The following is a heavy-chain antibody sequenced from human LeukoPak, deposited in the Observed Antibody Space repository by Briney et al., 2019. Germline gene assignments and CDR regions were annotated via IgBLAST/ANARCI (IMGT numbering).Heavy chain of an antibody. J-gene: IGHJ4*02. CDR3: ARGHNDY. V-gene: IGHV3-48*03. CDR1: GFPFSSYE. Sequence: GGSLRLSCVASGFPFSSYEMNWVRQAPGKGLEWVSYISGSGSSIYYADSVKGRFTISRDNAKNSLYLQMNSLRAEDAAVYYCARGHNDYWGQGTLVTVSS. CDR2: ISGSGSSI.